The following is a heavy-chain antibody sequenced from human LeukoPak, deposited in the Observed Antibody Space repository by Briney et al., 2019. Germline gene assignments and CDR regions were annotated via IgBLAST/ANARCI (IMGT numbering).Heavy chain of an antibody. Sequence: GGSLRLSCAASGFTFSNFAMTWVRQAPGPGLESVSSFVGSSSTYYADSLKGRFTISRDNAKNSLYLQMNSLRAEDTAVYYCAKGGGWLYYFDYWGQGTLVTVSS. CDR1: GFTFSNFA. CDR2: FVGSSST. D-gene: IGHD4-23*01. V-gene: IGHV3-21*01. J-gene: IGHJ4*02. CDR3: AKGGGWLYYFDY.